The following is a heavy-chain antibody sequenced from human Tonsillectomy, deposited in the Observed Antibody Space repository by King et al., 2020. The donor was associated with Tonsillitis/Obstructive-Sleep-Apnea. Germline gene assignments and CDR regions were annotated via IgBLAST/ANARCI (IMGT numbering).Heavy chain of an antibody. V-gene: IGHV3-7*04. CDR3: ARVLTTDSDY. D-gene: IGHD1/OR15-1a*01. Sequence: VQLVESGGGLVQPGGSLRLSCAASGFTFTNYWMSWVRQAPGKGLEWVANIKQDGSEKYYVDSVKGRFTISRDNAKNSLYLQMNSLRAEDTALYYFARVLTTDSDYWGQGTLVTVSS. J-gene: IGHJ4*02. CDR2: IKQDGSEK. CDR1: GFTFTNYW.